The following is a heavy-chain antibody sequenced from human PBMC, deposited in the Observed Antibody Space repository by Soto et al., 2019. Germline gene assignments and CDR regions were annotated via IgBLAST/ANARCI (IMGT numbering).Heavy chain of an antibody. V-gene: IGHV3-23*01. CDR3: AKGPCSSWYYPFDY. CDR2: ISGSGGST. D-gene: IGHD6-13*01. J-gene: IGHJ4*02. CDR1: GFTFSSYA. Sequence: EVQLLESGGGLVQPGGSLRLSCAASGFTFSSYAMSWVRQAPGKGLEWVSAISGSGGSTYYADSVKGRFTISRDNTKTTLDLQMNSLRAEDTAVSYCAKGPCSSWYYPFDYWGQGTLVTVSS.